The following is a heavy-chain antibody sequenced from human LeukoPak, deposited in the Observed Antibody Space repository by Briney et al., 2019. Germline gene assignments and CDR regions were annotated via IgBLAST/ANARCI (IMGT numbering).Heavy chain of an antibody. CDR1: GFTFSAYY. V-gene: IGHV3-30*03. CDR2: ISNDGSRK. D-gene: IGHD3-3*01. Sequence: GGSLRLSCAASGFTFSAYYMSWVRQAPGKGLEWVAIISNDGSRKYYAHSVEGRFTISRDNSKNTLYLQMDSLRAEDTAVYYCARDRAWNYFDYWGQGTLVTVSS. J-gene: IGHJ4*02. CDR3: ARDRAWNYFDY.